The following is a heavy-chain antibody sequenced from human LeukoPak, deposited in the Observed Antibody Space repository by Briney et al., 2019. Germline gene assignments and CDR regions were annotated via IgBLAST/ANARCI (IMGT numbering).Heavy chain of an antibody. Sequence: SETLSLTCAVCGWSFSCYYWGWIRQPPGKGLEWIGEINHSGSTNYNPALKSRVTISVDTSKNQFSLKLSSVTAADTAVYYCAGYYYDSSRIPNWFDPWGQGTLVTVSS. D-gene: IGHD3-22*01. CDR1: GWSFSCYY. J-gene: IGHJ5*02. CDR3: AGYYYDSSRIPNWFDP. V-gene: IGHV4-34*01. CDR2: INHSGST.